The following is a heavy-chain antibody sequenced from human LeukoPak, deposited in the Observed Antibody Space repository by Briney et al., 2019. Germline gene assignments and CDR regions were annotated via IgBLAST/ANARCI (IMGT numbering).Heavy chain of an antibody. J-gene: IGHJ4*02. V-gene: IGHV3-74*01. CDR2: INSDGSST. Sequence: GGSLRLSCAASGFTFSSYWMHWVRHAPGEGLVWVSRINSDGSSTIYADSVKGRFTISRDNAKNTLYLQMNSLRAEDTSVYYCARDRNTGSSYGNLFEYWGQGSLVTVSS. CDR3: ARDRNTGSSYGNLFEY. D-gene: IGHD1-26*01. CDR1: GFTFSSYW.